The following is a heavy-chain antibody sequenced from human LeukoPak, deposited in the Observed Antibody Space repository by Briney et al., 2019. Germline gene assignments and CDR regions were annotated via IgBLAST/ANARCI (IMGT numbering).Heavy chain of an antibody. Sequence: SVKVSCKASGGTFSSYAISWVRQAPGQGLEWMGRIIPILGIANYAQKFQGRVTMTRDTSISTAYMELSRLRSDDTAVYYCAESGTTDMAYYYGMDVWGQGTTVTVSS. CDR3: AESGTTDMAYYYGMDV. D-gene: IGHD4-17*01. J-gene: IGHJ6*02. V-gene: IGHV1-69*04. CDR2: IIPILGIA. CDR1: GGTFSSYA.